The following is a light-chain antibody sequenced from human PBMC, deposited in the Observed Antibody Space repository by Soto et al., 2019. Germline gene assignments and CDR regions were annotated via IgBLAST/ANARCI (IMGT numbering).Light chain of an antibody. CDR3: QQSYTTLYT. CDR2: AAS. CDR1: QRISNY. J-gene: IGKJ5*01. Sequence: DIQMTQSPSSLSASVRDRVTITCRASQRISNYLNWYQQKPGKAPKLLIYAASNLQSGVPSRFRCSGSGTDLTLTISTLQPEDFATYYCQQSYTTLYTFGQGTRVEIK. V-gene: IGKV1-39*01.